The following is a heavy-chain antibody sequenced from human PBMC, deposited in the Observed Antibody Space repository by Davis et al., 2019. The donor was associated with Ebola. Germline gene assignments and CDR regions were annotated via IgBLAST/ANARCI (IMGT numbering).Heavy chain of an antibody. J-gene: IGHJ4*02. CDR3: ARGEAAAGTISRWYFDY. Sequence: GGSLRLSCAASGFTFSSYEMNWVRQAPGKGLEWVSYISSSGSTIYYADSVKGRFTISRDNAKNTLYLQMNSLRAEDTAVYYCARGEAAAGTISRWYFDYWGQGTLVTVSS. CDR2: ISSSGSTI. D-gene: IGHD6-13*01. V-gene: IGHV3-48*03. CDR1: GFTFSSYE.